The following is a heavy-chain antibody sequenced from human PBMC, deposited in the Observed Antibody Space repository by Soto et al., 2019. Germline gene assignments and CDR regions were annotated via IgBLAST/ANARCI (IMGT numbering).Heavy chain of an antibody. CDR2: IHSSGTT. Sequence: ASETLSLTCTVSSGSINSFYWAWMRQPAGKGLEWIGRIHSSGTTNYNPSLSSRVTMSLDPSKNQFSLRLTSVTAADTAVYYCARDRIIGTSYSDYWGQGMLVTVSS. CDR3: ARDRIIGTSYSDY. D-gene: IGHD1-7*01. V-gene: IGHV4-4*07. J-gene: IGHJ4*02. CDR1: SGSINSFY.